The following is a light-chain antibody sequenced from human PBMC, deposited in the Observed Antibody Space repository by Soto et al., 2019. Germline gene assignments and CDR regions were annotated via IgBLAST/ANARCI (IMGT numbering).Light chain of an antibody. J-gene: IGLJ2*01. Sequence: QSVLTQPPSASGTPGQRVTISCSGSSSNIGSNYVYWYQQLPGTAPNLLIYRNNQRPSGIPDRFSGSKSGTSASLAISGLRSEDEADYYCAAWDDSLSGPHVVFGGGTQLTVL. CDR2: RNN. V-gene: IGLV1-47*01. CDR1: SSNIGSNY. CDR3: AAWDDSLSGPHVV.